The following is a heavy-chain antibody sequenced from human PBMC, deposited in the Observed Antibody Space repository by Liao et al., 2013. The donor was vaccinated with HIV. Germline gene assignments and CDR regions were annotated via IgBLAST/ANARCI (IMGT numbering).Heavy chain of an antibody. CDR3: ARISGGSGYTTTYYFDY. J-gene: IGHJ4*02. D-gene: IGHD1-1*01. Sequence: QVQLQESGPGLVKPSETLSLTCTVSGDSITDYSWSWIRQPPGKGLECIVYIYYSGNTNYNPSLKSRATISVDTSKNQFSLKLRSVTAADTAVYYCARISGGSGYTTTYYFDYWAREPWSPSPQ. CDR1: GDSITDYS. V-gene: IGHV4-59*12. CDR2: IYYSGNT.